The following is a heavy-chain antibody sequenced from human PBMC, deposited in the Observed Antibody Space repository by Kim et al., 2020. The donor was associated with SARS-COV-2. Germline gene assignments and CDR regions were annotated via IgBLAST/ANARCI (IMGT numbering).Heavy chain of an antibody. D-gene: IGHD3-10*01. CDR2: ISYSGST. J-gene: IGHJ2*01. CDR3: ARVRSGSVLWYFDL. Sequence: SETLSLTCTVSGGSISSYYWSWIRQPPGKGLEWIGYISYSGSTNYNPSLKSRVTISVDTSKNQFSLKLSSATAADTAVYYCARVRSGSVLWYFDLWGRGT. CDR1: GGSISSYY. V-gene: IGHV4-59*01.